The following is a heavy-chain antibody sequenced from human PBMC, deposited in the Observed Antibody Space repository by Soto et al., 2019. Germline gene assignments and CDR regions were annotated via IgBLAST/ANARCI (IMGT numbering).Heavy chain of an antibody. D-gene: IGHD3-22*01. CDR3: ACYYDSSGYRFDY. J-gene: IGHJ4*02. V-gene: IGHV4-4*02. CDR1: GGSITNSNW. Sequence: QVQLQESGPGLVEPSGTLSLTCAVSGGSITNSNWWSWIRPPPGKGLEWIGEIYHTGSINYNPALKTRVTMSVDKSKNQFSLKVTSVTAADTAVYYCACYYDSSGYRFDYWGQGTLVTVSS. CDR2: IYHTGSI.